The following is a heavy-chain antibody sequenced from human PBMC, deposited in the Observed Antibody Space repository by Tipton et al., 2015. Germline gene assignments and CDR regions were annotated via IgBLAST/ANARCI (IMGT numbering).Heavy chain of an antibody. D-gene: IGHD2-15*01. CDR2: INHSGST. Sequence: LRLSCAVYGGSFSGYYWSWIRQPPGKGLEWIGEINHSGSTNYNPSLKSRVTISVDTSKNQFSLKLSSVTAADTAVYYCADPLYCSGGGCYPSGYWGQGTLVTVSS. CDR1: GGSFSGYY. CDR3: ADPLYCSGGGCYPSGY. J-gene: IGHJ4*02. V-gene: IGHV4-34*01.